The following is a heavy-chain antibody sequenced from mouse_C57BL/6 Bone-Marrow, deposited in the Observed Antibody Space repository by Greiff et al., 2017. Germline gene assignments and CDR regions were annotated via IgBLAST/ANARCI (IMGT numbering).Heavy chain of an antibody. CDR1: GYTFTDYY. J-gene: IGHJ3*01. CDR2: INPNNGGT. Sequence: VQLQQSGPELVKPGASVKISCKASGYTFTDYYMNWVKQSHGKSLEWIGDINPNNGGTSYNQKFKGKATLTVDKSSSTAYMELRSLTSEDSAVYYCARGGYYSNPAWFAYWGQGTLVTVSA. D-gene: IGHD2-5*01. CDR3: ARGGYYSNPAWFAY. V-gene: IGHV1-26*01.